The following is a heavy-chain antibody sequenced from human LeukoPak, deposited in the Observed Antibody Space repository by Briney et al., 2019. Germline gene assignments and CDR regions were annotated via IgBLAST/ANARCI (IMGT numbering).Heavy chain of an antibody. Sequence: ASVKVSCKASGYTFTGYYMHWVRQAPGQGLEWMGWINPNSGGTNYAQKFQGRVTMTRDTSISTAYMELSRLRSDDTAVYYCATLGARQQRLVPRDYWGQGTLVTVSS. CDR2: INPNSGGT. J-gene: IGHJ4*02. D-gene: IGHD6-13*01. V-gene: IGHV1-2*02. CDR1: GYTFTGYY. CDR3: ATLGARQQRLVPRDY.